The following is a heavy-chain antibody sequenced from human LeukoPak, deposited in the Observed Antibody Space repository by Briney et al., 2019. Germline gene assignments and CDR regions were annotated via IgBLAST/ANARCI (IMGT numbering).Heavy chain of an antibody. CDR3: ARGWGLSPTFDY. Sequence: PSETLSLTCAVYGGSFSGYYWSWIRQPPGKGLEWIAEINHSGSANYNPSLKSRVTISVDTSKNQFSLKLSSVTAADTAVYYCARGWGLSPTFDYWGQGTLVAVSS. CDR2: INHSGSA. V-gene: IGHV4-34*01. D-gene: IGHD7-27*01. J-gene: IGHJ4*02. CDR1: GGSFSGYY.